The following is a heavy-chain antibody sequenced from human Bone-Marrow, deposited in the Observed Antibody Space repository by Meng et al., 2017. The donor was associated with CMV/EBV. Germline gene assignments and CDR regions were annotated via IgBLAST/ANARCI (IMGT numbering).Heavy chain of an antibody. Sequence: ASVKVSCKASGYTFTGYYIHWVRQAPGQGLEWMGWINPNSGGTNYAQKFQGRVTMTTDTSTSTAYMELRSLRSDDTAVYYCARVPGGYWGQGTLVTVSS. CDR2: INPNSGGT. CDR3: ARVPGGY. V-gene: IGHV1-2*02. J-gene: IGHJ4*02. D-gene: IGHD3-10*01. CDR1: GYTFTGYY.